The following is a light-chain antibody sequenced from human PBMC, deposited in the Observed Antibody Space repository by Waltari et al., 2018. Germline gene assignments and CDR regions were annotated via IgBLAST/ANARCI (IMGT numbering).Light chain of an antibody. J-gene: IGLJ3*02. CDR2: DNN. Sequence: SVLTQPPSVSAAPGQRVTISCSGSNSNIGNNYVSWYQQLPGTAPKLLIYDNNKRPSGIPDRISGSKSGTSATLGITGLQTGDEADYYCATWDSSLSAGVFGGGTKLTVL. CDR1: NSNIGNNY. CDR3: ATWDSSLSAGV. V-gene: IGLV1-51*01.